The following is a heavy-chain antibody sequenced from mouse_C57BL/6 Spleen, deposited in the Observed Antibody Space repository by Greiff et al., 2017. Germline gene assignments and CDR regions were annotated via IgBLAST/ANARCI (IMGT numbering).Heavy chain of an antibody. CDR1: GYTFTDYN. J-gene: IGHJ2*01. D-gene: IGHD4-1*01. Sequence: VQLKESGPELVKPGASVKMYCKASGYTFTDYNMHWVKQSHGKSLEWIGYINPNNGGTSYNQKFKGKATLTVNKSSSTAYMELRSLTSEDSAVYYGARVPDWDGFDYWGQGTTLTVSS. V-gene: IGHV1-22*01. CDR2: INPNNGGT. CDR3: ARVPDWDGFDY.